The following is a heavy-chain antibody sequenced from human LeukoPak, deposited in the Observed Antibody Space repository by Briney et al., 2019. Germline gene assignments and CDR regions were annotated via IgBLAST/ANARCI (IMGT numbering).Heavy chain of an antibody. D-gene: IGHD4-17*01. Sequence: PSETLSLTCTVSGGSISSSSYYWGWIRQPPGKGLEWIGSIYYSGSTYYNPSLKSRVTISVDTSKNQFSLKLSSVTAADTAVYYCARVIDTVTINWFDPWGQGTLVTVSS. CDR2: IYYSGST. CDR3: ARVIDTVTINWFDP. CDR1: GGSISSSSYY. V-gene: IGHV4-39*07. J-gene: IGHJ5*02.